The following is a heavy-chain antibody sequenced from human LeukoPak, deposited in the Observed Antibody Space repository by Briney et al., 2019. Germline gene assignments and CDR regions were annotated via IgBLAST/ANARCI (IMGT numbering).Heavy chain of an antibody. Sequence: SETPSLTCTVSGGSISSYYWSWIRQPPGKGLEWIGYIYYSGSTNYNPSLKSRVTISVDTSKNQFSLKLSSVTAADTAVYYCARTPTGSVLLVYFDYWGQGTLVTVSS. V-gene: IGHV4-59*01. CDR1: GGSISSYY. CDR3: ARTPTGSVLLVYFDY. D-gene: IGHD3-10*01. J-gene: IGHJ4*02. CDR2: IYYSGST.